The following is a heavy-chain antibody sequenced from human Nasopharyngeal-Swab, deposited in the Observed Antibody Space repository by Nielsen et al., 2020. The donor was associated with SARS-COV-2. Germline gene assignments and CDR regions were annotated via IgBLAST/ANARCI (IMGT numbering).Heavy chain of an antibody. CDR3: ARLGYGDSNWFDP. Sequence: RQAPGKGLEWIGSIYYSGSTSYNPSLKSRVTISVDTSKNQFSLKLSSVTAADTAVYYCARLGYGDSNWFDPWGQGTLVTVSS. J-gene: IGHJ5*02. V-gene: IGHV4-39*01. CDR2: IYYSGST. D-gene: IGHD4-17*01.